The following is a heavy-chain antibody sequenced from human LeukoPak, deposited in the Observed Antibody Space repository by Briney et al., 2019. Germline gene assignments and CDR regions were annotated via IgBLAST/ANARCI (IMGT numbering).Heavy chain of an antibody. Sequence: SGTLSLTCTVSGDSINSLDLWSWVRQPPGKGLEWIGEMYLSGTTHSNPSVKSRVTISIEKSKNQFFLNLSSVTAADTAVYYCAGLVGRYSSGLYYYYFDYWGQGTLVTVSS. CDR3: AGLVGRYSSGLYYYYFDY. CDR1: GDSINSLDL. D-gene: IGHD3-22*01. CDR2: MYLSGTT. J-gene: IGHJ4*02. V-gene: IGHV4-4*02.